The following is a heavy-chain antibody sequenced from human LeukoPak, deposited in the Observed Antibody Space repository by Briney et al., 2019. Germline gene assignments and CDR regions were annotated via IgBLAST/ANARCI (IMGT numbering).Heavy chain of an antibody. CDR2: IYYSGST. CDR1: GGSISSYY. Sequence: PSETLSLTCTVSGGSISSYYWSWIRQPPGKGLEGIGYIYYSGSTNYNPSLKSRVTISVDTSKQQFSLKLSSVTAADTAVYYCARGYSSGWADYWGQGTLVTVSS. J-gene: IGHJ4*02. V-gene: IGHV4-59*01. CDR3: ARGYSSGWADY. D-gene: IGHD6-19*01.